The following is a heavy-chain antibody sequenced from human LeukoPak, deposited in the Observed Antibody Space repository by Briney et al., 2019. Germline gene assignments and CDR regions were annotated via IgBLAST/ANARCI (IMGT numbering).Heavy chain of an antibody. Sequence: SQTLSLTCAVYGGSFSGYYWSWIRQPPGKGLEWIGEINHSGSTNYNPSLKSRVTISVDTSKNQFSLKLSSVTAADTAVYYCARIGEGVNYWGQGTLVTVSS. V-gene: IGHV4-34*01. J-gene: IGHJ4*02. CDR2: INHSGST. D-gene: IGHD3-10*01. CDR3: ARIGEGVNY. CDR1: GGSFSGYY.